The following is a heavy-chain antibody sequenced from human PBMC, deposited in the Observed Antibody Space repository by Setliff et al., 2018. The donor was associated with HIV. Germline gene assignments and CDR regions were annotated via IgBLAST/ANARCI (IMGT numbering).Heavy chain of an antibody. D-gene: IGHD3-16*01. CDR2: IYYNGKT. CDR3: ASVRGDAPKSDPNFDY. CDR1: CGSLSSYY. V-gene: IGHV4-59*08. Sequence: SETLSLPCTVSCGSLSSYYWPWVRQAPGKGLEWVGHIYYNGKTDYNPSLKRRLIISVDRSNNQFALRLTSVSAADTAVYYCASVRGDAPKSDPNFDYWGQGLLVTVSS. J-gene: IGHJ4*02.